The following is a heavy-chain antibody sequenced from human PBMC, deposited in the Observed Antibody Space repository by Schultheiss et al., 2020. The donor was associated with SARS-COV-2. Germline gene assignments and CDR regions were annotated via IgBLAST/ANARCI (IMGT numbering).Heavy chain of an antibody. D-gene: IGHD2-8*01. CDR1: AFTFSSYA. V-gene: IGHV3-33*06. CDR2: IWYDGSNK. J-gene: IGHJ4*02. Sequence: GGSLRLSCAASAFTFSSYAMSWVRQAPGEGLEWVAVIWYDGSNKYYADSVKGRFTISRDNSKNTLYLQMDSLRVEDTAIYYCAKEGNAFDFWGQGTLVTVSS. CDR3: AKEGNAFDF.